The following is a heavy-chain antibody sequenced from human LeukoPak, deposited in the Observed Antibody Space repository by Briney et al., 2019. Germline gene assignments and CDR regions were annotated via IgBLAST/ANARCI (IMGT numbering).Heavy chain of an antibody. D-gene: IGHD3-10*01. CDR3: ARPRYYGSGSFDY. Sequence: SETLSLTCAVYGGSFSGYYWSWIRQPPGKGLEWIGEINHSGSTNYNPSLKSRVTISVETSKNQFSLKLSSVTAAGTAVYYCARPRYYGSGSFDYWGQGTLVTVSS. CDR1: GGSFSGYY. J-gene: IGHJ4*02. V-gene: IGHV4-34*01. CDR2: INHSGST.